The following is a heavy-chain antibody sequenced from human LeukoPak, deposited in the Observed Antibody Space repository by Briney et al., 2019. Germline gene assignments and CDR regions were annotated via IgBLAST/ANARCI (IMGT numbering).Heavy chain of an antibody. CDR3: ARTDSYQLLLISYLFDF. CDR1: GFTFSSYG. J-gene: IGHJ4*02. V-gene: IGHV3-30*03. CDR2: ISYDGSNK. D-gene: IGHD2-2*01. Sequence: GSLRLSCAASGFTFSSYGMHWVRQAPGKGLEWVAVISYDGSNKYYADSVKGRFTISRDNSKNTLYLQMNSLRAEDTAVYYCARTDSYQLLLISYLFDFWGQGTLVTVSS.